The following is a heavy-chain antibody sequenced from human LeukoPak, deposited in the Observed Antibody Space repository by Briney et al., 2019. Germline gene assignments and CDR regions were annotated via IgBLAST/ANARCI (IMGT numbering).Heavy chain of an antibody. CDR3: VRGSSSF. CDR2: IDPDGTDL. D-gene: IGHD2-2*01. V-gene: IGHV3-7*04. Sequence: TGGSLRLSCAVSGLTTRNSWMSWVRQAPGKGLEWVANIDPDGTDLYYMDSVKGRFTVSRDNDKNSLYLQMHSLRVEDTATYYCVRGSSSFWDQGTLVTV. J-gene: IGHJ4*02. CDR1: GLTTRNSW.